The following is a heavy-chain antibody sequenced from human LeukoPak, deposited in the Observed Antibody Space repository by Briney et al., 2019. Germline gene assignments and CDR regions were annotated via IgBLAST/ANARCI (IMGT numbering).Heavy chain of an antibody. Sequence: AASVKVSCKASGYTFTGYYMHWVRQAAGHGLEWVGWINPNTGTTNYAPRFQGRVTMTTDTSVTTAYLELKRLTPDDTAVYYCAKPLGGDRAAIGTSDAFQFWGQGTIITVSS. V-gene: IGHV1-2*07. CDR1: GYTFTGYY. J-gene: IGHJ3*01. CDR3: AKPLGGDRAAIGTSDAFQF. CDR2: INPNTGTT. D-gene: IGHD3-16*01.